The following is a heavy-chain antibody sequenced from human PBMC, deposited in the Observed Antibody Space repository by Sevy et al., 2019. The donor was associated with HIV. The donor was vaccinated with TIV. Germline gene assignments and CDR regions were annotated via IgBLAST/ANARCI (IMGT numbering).Heavy chain of an antibody. V-gene: IGHV3-53*01. Sequence: GGSLRHSCAVSGFPVSSSYMNWVRQAPGKGLEWVSVFYTGSKTDYADSVKGRFTMSRDNSKNTLYLQMNGLRAEDTAVYYCARDKNAYYYGLDVWGQGTTVTVSS. CDR2: FYTGSKT. CDR1: GFPVSSSY. CDR3: ARDKNAYYYGLDV. J-gene: IGHJ6*02.